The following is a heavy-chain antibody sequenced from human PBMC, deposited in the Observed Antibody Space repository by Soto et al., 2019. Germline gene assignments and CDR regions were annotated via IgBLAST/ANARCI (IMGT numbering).Heavy chain of an antibody. V-gene: IGHV3-23*01. CDR3: AKDFGYNYGYDAFDI. D-gene: IGHD5-18*01. CDR1: GFTFSSYA. J-gene: IGHJ3*02. CDR2: VSGSGGST. Sequence: GGSLSLSCAASGFTFSSYAMSWVRQAPGKGLEWVSGVSGSGGSTYCVDSVKGRFAISRDNSNNTLYLQMNSLRAEDTAVYYCAKDFGYNYGYDAFDIWGQGTMVTVSS.